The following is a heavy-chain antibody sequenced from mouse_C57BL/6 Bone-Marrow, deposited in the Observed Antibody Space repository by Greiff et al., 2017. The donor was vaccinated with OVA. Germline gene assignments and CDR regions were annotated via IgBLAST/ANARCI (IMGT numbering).Heavy chain of an antibody. D-gene: IGHD1-1*02. CDR1: GFNIKDDY. J-gene: IGHJ2*01. V-gene: IGHV14-4*01. CDR2: IDPENGDT. Sequence: EVMLVESGAELVRPGASVKLSCTASGFNIKDDYMHWVKQRPEQGLEWIGWIDPENGDTEYASKFQGKVTITEDTSSNTAYLQLSSLTSEDTAVYYGTSYGNFDYWGQGTTLTVSS. CDR3: TSYGNFDY.